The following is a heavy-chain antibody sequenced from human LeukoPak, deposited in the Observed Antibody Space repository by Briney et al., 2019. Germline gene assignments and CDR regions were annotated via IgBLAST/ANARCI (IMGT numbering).Heavy chain of an antibody. CDR1: GGSISSYY. Sequence: SETLSLTCTVSGGSISSYYWSWIRQPPGKGLEWIGYIYYSGSTNYNPSLKSRVTISVDTSKNQFSLKLSSVTAADTAVYYCARGRGYSYGYIDYCYYMDVWGKGTTVTVSS. CDR3: ARGRGYSYGYIDYCYYMDV. V-gene: IGHV4-59*01. CDR2: IYYSGST. D-gene: IGHD5-18*01. J-gene: IGHJ6*03.